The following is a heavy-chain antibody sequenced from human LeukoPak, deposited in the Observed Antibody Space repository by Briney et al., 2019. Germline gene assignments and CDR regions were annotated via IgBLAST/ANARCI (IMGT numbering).Heavy chain of an antibody. Sequence: GGSLRLSCAASGFTFSTYGMSWVRQAPGKGLEWLSYISGSSSAINYADSVKGRFTISRDNAKNSLFLQMSSLRAEDTAVYYCATYSGYDRIFDYWGQGTLVTVSS. CDR3: ATYSGYDRIFDY. CDR1: GFTFSTYG. CDR2: ISGSSSAI. D-gene: IGHD5-12*01. J-gene: IGHJ4*02. V-gene: IGHV3-48*01.